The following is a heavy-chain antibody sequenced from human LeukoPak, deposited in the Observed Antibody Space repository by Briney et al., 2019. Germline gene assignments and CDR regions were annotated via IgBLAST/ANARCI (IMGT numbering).Heavy chain of an antibody. D-gene: IGHD6-19*01. CDR2: ISGSGGST. CDR3: AKTQWPHYYYYYGMDA. J-gene: IGHJ6*02. V-gene: IGHV3-23*01. CDR1: GFTFSSYA. Sequence: PGGSLRLSCAASGFTFSSYAMSWVRQAPGKGLEWVSAISGSGGSTYYADSVKGRFTISRDNSKNTLYLQMNSLRAEDTAVYYCAKTQWPHYYYYYGMDAWGQGTTVTVSS.